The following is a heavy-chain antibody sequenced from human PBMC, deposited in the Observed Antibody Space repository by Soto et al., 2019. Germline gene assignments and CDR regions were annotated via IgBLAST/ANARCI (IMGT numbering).Heavy chain of an antibody. CDR1: GFTFSTYS. J-gene: IGHJ5*02. CDR3: AREAVVGVIAGWFDP. D-gene: IGHD3-3*01. Sequence: EVQLVDSGGGLVKAGGSLRLSCAASGFTFSTYSMNWVRQAPGKGLEWVSSISNYNNYIYYADSVKGRFTISSDNAKNSLYLQMNSLRAEDTAVYYCAREAVVGVIAGWFDPWGQGTLVTVSS. V-gene: IGHV3-21*01. CDR2: ISNYNNYI.